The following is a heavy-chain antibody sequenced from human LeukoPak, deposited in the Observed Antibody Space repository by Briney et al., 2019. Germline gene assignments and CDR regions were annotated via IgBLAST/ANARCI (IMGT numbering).Heavy chain of an antibody. J-gene: IGHJ4*02. D-gene: IGHD6-19*01. CDR1: GYTFTSYY. V-gene: IGHV1-46*01. Sequence: ASVKVSCKASGYTFTSYYMHWVRQAPGKGLEWMGIINPSGGSTSYAQKFQGRVTMTRDTSTSTVYMELSSLRSEDTALYYCARRRSRWLVMDWGQGTLVTVSS. CDR3: ARRRSRWLVMD. CDR2: INPSGGST.